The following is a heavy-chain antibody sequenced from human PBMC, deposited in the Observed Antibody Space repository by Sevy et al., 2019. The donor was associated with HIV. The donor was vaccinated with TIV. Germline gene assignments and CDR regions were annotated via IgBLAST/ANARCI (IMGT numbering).Heavy chain of an antibody. V-gene: IGHV1-2*02. J-gene: IGHJ6*02. D-gene: IGHD2-15*01. Sequence: ASVKVSCKASGYTFTGYYMHWVRQAPGQGLEWMGWINPNSGGTNYAQKFQGRVTMTRDTSISTAYMELGRLRSDDTAVYYCASLALGYCSGGSCYSGGGYYYGMDVWGQGTTVTV. CDR1: GYTFTGYY. CDR3: ASLALGYCSGGSCYSGGGYYYGMDV. CDR2: INPNSGGT.